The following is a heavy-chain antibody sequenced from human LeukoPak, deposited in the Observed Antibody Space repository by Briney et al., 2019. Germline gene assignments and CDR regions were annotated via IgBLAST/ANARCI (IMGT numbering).Heavy chain of an antibody. D-gene: IGHD3-3*01. Sequence: GGSLRLSCAASGFTFSSYWMSWVRQAPGKGLEWVSSISSSSSYIYYADSVKGRFTTSRDNAKNSLYLQMNSLRAEDTAVYYCARDWNYYYMDVWGKGTTVTVSS. CDR1: GFTFSSYW. CDR2: ISSSSSYI. V-gene: IGHV3-21*01. CDR3: ARDWNYYYMDV. J-gene: IGHJ6*03.